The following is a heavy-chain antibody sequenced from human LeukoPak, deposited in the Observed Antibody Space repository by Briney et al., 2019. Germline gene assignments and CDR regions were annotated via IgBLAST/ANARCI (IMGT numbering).Heavy chain of an antibody. CDR1: GYTFTGYY. Sequence: ASVKVSCKASGYTFTGYYMHWVRQAPGQGLEWMGWINPNSGGTNYAQKFQGRVTMTRDTSISTAYMELSRLRSDDTAVYYCARDRDEDFWSGYYTGNYWGQGTLVTVSS. V-gene: IGHV1-2*02. CDR2: INPNSGGT. J-gene: IGHJ4*02. CDR3: ARDRDEDFWSGYYTGNY. D-gene: IGHD3-3*01.